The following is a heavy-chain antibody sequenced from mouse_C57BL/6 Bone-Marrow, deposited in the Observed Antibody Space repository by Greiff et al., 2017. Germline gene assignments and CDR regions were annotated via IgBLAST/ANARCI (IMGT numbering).Heavy chain of an antibody. CDR1: GYTFTDYN. Sequence: SGPELVKPGASVKIPCKASGYTFTDYNMDWVKQSHGKSLEWIGDINPNNGGTIYNQKFKGKATLTVDKSSSTAYMELRSLTSEDTAVYYCARRDDYAYWGQGTLVTVSA. CDR2: INPNNGGT. D-gene: IGHD2-4*01. J-gene: IGHJ3*01. V-gene: IGHV1-18*01. CDR3: ARRDDYAY.